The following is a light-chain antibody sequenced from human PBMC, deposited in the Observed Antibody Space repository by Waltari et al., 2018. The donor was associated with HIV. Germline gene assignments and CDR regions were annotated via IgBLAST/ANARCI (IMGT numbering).Light chain of an antibody. Sequence: DNVLTQSPGTLSLSPGERATLSCRASRSDSSNYLTWYQQRPGRAPRLLIYAASTRATAIPDRFSGSGSGTDFTLTISRLEPEDFAVYYCQQYGTSPYTFGQGTKVEI. J-gene: IGKJ2*01. CDR3: QQYGTSPYT. CDR1: RSDSSNY. CDR2: AAS. V-gene: IGKV3-20*01.